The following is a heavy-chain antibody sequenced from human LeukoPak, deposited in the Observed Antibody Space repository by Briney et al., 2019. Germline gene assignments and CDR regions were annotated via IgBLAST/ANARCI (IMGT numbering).Heavy chain of an antibody. Sequence: GGSLRLSCAASAFTFSTYAMSWVRQAPGKGLEWVSSVSSGGSTYYADSVKGRFIISRDNSKNTVYLQMNSLSAEDAAVYYCVKDDGWVQYANWGQGTLVTVSS. CDR2: VSSGGST. CDR3: VKDDGWVQYAN. D-gene: IGHD5-24*01. V-gene: IGHV3-23*01. CDR1: AFTFSTYA. J-gene: IGHJ4*02.